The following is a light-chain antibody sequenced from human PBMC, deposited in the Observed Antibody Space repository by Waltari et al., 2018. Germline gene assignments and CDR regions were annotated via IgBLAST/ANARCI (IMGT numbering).Light chain of an antibody. CDR2: EAT. J-gene: IGLJ2*01. CDR3: CSYVGGSRVL. Sequence: QSVLTQPASVSGSPGQSITISCTGTRSDIGAYTFVSWFQQLPGQAPRLLISEATKRTSGVSYRFSGSKSGNTASLSISDLQAEDEADYYCCSYVGGSRVLFGGGTKLTV. CDR1: RSDIGAYTF. V-gene: IGLV2-23*01.